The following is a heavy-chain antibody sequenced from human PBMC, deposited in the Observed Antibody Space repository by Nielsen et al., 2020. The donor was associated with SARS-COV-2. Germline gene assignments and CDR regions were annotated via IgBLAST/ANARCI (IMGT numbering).Heavy chain of an antibody. CDR2: ISYDGSNK. D-gene: IGHD6-13*01. CDR3: AREGSSWSLDY. J-gene: IGHJ4*02. Sequence: GGSLRLSCAASGFTFRSYAMHWVRQAPGKGLEWVAVISYDGSNKYYADSVKGRFTISRDNSKNTLYLQMNSLRAEDTAVYYCAREGSSWSLDYWGQGTLVTVSS. V-gene: IGHV3-30-3*01. CDR1: GFTFRSYA.